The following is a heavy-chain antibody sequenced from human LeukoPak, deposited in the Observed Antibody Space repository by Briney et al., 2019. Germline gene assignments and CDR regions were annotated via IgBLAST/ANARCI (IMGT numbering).Heavy chain of an antibody. CDR3: VRENINWYYYYYMDV. Sequence: SGGSLRLSCAASGFTFSSYGMHWVRQAPGKGLEWVAFIRYDGSNKYYADSVKGRFTISRDNSKNTLYLQMNSLRAEDTAMYYCVRENINWYYYYYMDVWGKGTTVTVSS. CDR2: IRYDGSNK. J-gene: IGHJ6*03. CDR1: GFTFSSYG. D-gene: IGHD1-20*01. V-gene: IGHV3-30*02.